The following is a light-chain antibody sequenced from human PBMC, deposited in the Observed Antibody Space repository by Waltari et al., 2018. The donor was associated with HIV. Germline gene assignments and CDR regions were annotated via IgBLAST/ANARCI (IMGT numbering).Light chain of an antibody. CDR2: ENA. CDR3: GAWDSGLNIVA. CDR1: SSNIGGNY. V-gene: IGLV1-51*01. Sequence: HSVLTQPSSVSAAAGQKVTMSCSGRSSNIGGNYVSWYQQFPGAAPKLLIYENAKRLAEIPDRVAGSKSGKSATLDISGLQTGDEADYYCGAWDSGLNIVAFGGGTKLTVL. J-gene: IGLJ3*02.